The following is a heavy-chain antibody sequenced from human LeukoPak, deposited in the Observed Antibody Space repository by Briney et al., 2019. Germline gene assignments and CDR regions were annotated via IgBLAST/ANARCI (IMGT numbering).Heavy chain of an antibody. V-gene: IGHV4-34*01. CDR3: AKKKVDVMGNQYYYYYGLDV. J-gene: IGHJ6*02. D-gene: IGHD3-16*01. CDR1: GGSFSGYS. CDR2: INHSGIN. Sequence: SETLSLTCAVYGGSFSGYSLTWIRQPPGKGLGWIGEINHSGINHFNPSLKSRVTISADTSKKQVFLNLSSVTAADTAVYYCAKKKVDVMGNQYYYYYGLDVWGQGTTVTVSS.